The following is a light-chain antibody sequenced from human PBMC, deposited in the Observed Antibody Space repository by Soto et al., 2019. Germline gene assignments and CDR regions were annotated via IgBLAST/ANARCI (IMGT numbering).Light chain of an antibody. CDR2: DVY. V-gene: IGLV2-14*01. CDR1: SSDVGGYND. CDR3: SSYTTSSTVV. Sequence: QSALTQPASVSGSPGQSITISCTGTSSDVGGYNDVSWFQQHPGKAPNLMIYDVYRRPSGVSYRFSGSKSGNTASLTISGLQAEDEADYYCSSYTTSSTVVFGGGTKVTVL. J-gene: IGLJ2*01.